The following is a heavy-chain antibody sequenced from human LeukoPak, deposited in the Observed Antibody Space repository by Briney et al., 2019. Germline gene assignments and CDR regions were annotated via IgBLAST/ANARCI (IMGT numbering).Heavy chain of an antibody. V-gene: IGHV1-46*03. CDR1: GYTFTSYY. J-gene: IGHJ3*02. CDR3: TRGTTDDAFDI. D-gene: IGHD2/OR15-2a*01. Sequence: ASVKVSCKASGYTFTSYYMHWVRQAPGQGLEWMGIINPSGGSTSYAQKFQGRVITTRDTSTSTVYMELSSLRSEDTAVYYCTRGTTDDAFDIWGQGTMVTVSS. CDR2: INPSGGST.